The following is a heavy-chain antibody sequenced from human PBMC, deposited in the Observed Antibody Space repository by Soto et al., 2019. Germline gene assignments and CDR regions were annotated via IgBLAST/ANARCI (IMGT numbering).Heavy chain of an antibody. CDR1: GASMNNYY. D-gene: IGHD3-16*01. CDR3: VRSGHTFGGVT. CDR2: MLSNGFS. V-gene: IGHV4-59*01. J-gene: IGHJ5*02. Sequence: PSGNLSLTRTVSGASMNNYYGSWFRQTPGKGLEWIGYMLSNGFSNYNSSLKSRVSISVDTSKNQFSLKLTSVTAADTAFYYCVRSGHTFGGVTWGLGTLVTVS.